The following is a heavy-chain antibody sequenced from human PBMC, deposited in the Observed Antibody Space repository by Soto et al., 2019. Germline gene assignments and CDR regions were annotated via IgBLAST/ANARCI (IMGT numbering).Heavy chain of an antibody. CDR2: INPNSGGR. J-gene: IGHJ4*02. CDR3: ARGRLPLRQCNGSSCYSNFDY. V-gene: IGHV1-2*02. Sequence: QVQLVQSGAEVKKPGASVKVSCKVSGYSFTGYFMHWVRQAPGQGLEWMGWINPNSGGRNCAQKFQGRVTMTRDTSVNTTYRERSGLTSDDTAFYYCARGRLPLRQCNGSSCYSNFDYWGQGTLVTVSS. D-gene: IGHD2-15*01. CDR1: GYSFTGYF.